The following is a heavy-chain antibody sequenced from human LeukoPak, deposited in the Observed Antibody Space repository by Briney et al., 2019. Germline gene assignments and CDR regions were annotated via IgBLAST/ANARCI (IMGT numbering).Heavy chain of an antibody. CDR1: GGSFSGYY. D-gene: IGHD3-22*01. Sequence: SETLSLTCAVYGGSFSGYYWSWIRQPPGKGLEWIGEINHSGSTNYNPSLKSRVTISVDTSKNQFSLKLSSVSAADTAVYYCARRSYYYDSSGYYSPFDYWGQGTLVTVSS. CDR2: INHSGST. CDR3: ARRSYYYDSSGYYSPFDY. V-gene: IGHV4-34*01. J-gene: IGHJ4*02.